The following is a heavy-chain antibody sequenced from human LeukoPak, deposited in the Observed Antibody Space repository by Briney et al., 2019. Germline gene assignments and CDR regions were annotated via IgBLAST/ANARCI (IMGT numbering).Heavy chain of an antibody. CDR2: ISGSGGST. D-gene: IGHD3-22*01. CDR1: GFTFSSYA. J-gene: IGHJ4*02. Sequence: GGSLRLSCAASGFTFSSYAMSWVRQAPGKGLEGVSAISGSGGSTYYADSVKGRFTISRDNSKNTLYLQMNSPRAEDTAVYYCAEDPNYYDSSGLTYYFDYWGQGTLVTVSS. CDR3: AEDPNYYDSSGLTYYFDY. V-gene: IGHV3-23*01.